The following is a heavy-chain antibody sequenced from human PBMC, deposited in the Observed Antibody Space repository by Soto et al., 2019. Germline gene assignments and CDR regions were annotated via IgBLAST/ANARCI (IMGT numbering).Heavy chain of an antibody. CDR1: GFTFSSYG. CDR3: AKVKSVANGRYFDD. CDR2: ISYDGSNK. V-gene: IGHV3-30*18. J-gene: IGHJ4*02. Sequence: QAQLVESGGGVVQPGRSLRLSCAASGFTFSSYGMHWVRQAPGQGLEWVAVISYDGSNKYYADSVKGRFTISRDNSKNTLYLQMNSLRAEDTAVYYCAKVKSVANGRYFDDWGQGTLVTVSS. D-gene: IGHD2-15*01.